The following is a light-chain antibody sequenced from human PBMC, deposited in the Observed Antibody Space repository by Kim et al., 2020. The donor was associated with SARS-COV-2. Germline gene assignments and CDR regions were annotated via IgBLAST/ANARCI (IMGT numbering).Light chain of an antibody. Sequence: QSVLTQPPSASATPGQRVTISCSGSSSNIGSNNVVWYHQLPGAAPNLLIYSNNQRPSGVPDRFSGSRSGTSASLAISGLQSGDEADYYCAVWDDSLKQGVFGGGTQLTVL. J-gene: IGLJ3*02. CDR3: AVWDDSLKQGV. CDR1: SSNIGSNN. V-gene: IGLV1-44*01. CDR2: SNN.